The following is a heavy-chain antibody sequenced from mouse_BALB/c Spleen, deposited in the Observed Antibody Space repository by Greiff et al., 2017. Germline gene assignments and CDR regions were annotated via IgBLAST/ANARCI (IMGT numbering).Heavy chain of an antibody. J-gene: IGHJ3*01. D-gene: IGHD1-2*01. CDR3: ARDGTTAAWFAY. Sequence: DVMLVESGGGLVKPGGSLKLSCAASGFTFSDYYMYWVRQTPEKRLEWVATISDGGSYTYYPDSVKGRFTISRDNAKNNLYLQMSSLKSEDTAMYYCARDGTTAAWFAYWGQGTLVTVSA. V-gene: IGHV5-4*02. CDR1: GFTFSDYY. CDR2: ISDGGSYT.